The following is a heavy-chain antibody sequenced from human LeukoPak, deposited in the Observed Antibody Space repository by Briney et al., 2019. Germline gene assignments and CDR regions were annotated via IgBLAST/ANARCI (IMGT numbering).Heavy chain of an antibody. CDR1: GFTLSSYW. D-gene: IGHD3-16*01. CDR2: IKQDGSEK. CDR3: ARVRDWGALDY. Sequence: PGGSLRLSCAASGFTLSSYWMSWVRQAPGKGLEWVANIKQDGSEKYYVDSVKGRFTISRDNAKNSLYLQMNSLRAEDTAVYYCARVRDWGALDYWGQGTLVTVSS. V-gene: IGHV3-7*03. J-gene: IGHJ4*02.